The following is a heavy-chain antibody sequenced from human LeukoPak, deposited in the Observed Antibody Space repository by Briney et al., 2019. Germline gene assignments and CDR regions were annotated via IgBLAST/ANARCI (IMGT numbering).Heavy chain of an antibody. D-gene: IGHD1-26*01. CDR3: ARETVAVVATLIDY. V-gene: IGHV3-21*01. CDR1: GFTFSSYS. Sequence: GGSLRLSCAASGFTFSSYSMNWVRQAPGKGLEWVSSISSSSSYIYYADSVKGRFTISRDNAKNSLYLQMNSLRAEDTAVYYCARETVAVVATLIDYWGQGTLVTVSS. CDR2: ISSSSSYI. J-gene: IGHJ4*02.